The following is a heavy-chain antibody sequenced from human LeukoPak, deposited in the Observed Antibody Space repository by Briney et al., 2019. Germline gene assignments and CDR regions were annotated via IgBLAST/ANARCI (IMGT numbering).Heavy chain of an antibody. CDR2: INWNGGST. Sequence: GGSLRLSCAASGFTFDDYGMSWVRQAPGKGLEWVSGINWNGGSTGYADSVKGRFTISRDNAKNSLYLQMNSLRAEDTALYYCARGPDGYSSSWYGSAFDIWGQGTMVTVSS. V-gene: IGHV3-20*04. D-gene: IGHD6-13*01. J-gene: IGHJ3*02. CDR3: ARGPDGYSSSWYGSAFDI. CDR1: GFTFDDYG.